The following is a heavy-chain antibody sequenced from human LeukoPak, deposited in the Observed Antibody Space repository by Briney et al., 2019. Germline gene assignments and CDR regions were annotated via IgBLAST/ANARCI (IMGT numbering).Heavy chain of an antibody. CDR2: INHSGST. CDR1: GGSFSGYY. V-gene: IGHV4-34*01. D-gene: IGHD3-10*01. J-gene: IGHJ4*02. CDR3: ARGRVLLWFGEFGRGYFDY. Sequence: SQTLSLTCAVYGGSFSGYYWSWIRQPPGKGLEWIGEINHSGSTNYNPSLKSRVTISVDTSKNQFSLKLSSVTAADTAVYYCARGRVLLWFGEFGRGYFDYWGQGTLVTVSS.